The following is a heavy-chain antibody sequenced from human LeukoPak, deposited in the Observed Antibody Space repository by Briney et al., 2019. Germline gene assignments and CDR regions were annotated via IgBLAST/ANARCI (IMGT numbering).Heavy chain of an antibody. D-gene: IGHD4-17*01. J-gene: IGHJ4*02. CDR3: ARVSVTVIPIFDY. CDR1: GFTFSSYW. V-gene: IGHV3-7*01. CDR2: IKQDGSEK. Sequence: GGSLRLSCAASGFTFSSYWMSWVRQAPGRGLEWVANIKQDGSEKYYVDSVEGRFTISRDNAKNSLYLQMNSLRAEDTAVYYCARVSVTVIPIFDYWGQGALVTVSS.